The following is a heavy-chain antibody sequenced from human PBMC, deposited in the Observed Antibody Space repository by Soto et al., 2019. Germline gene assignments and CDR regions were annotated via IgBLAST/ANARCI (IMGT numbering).Heavy chain of an antibody. V-gene: IGHV3-48*03. CDR2: ISSASSAI. CDR1: GCTSSSYH. D-gene: IGHD2-2*01. Sequence: PGGALRDCWAASGCTSSSYHIHWVRQAPGKGLEWVSYISSASSAIYYADSVKGRFTISRDNAKNSLFLQMNSLRAEDTAVYYCARDLMRYAMDVWGQGTKVTAS. CDR3: ARDLMRYAMDV. J-gene: IGHJ6*02.